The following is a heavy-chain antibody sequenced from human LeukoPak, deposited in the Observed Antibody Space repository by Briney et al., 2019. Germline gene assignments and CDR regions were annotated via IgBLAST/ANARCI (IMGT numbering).Heavy chain of an antibody. Sequence: GKGLEWVSSISSSSSYIYYADSVKGRFTISRDNAKNSLYLQMNSLRSEDTAVYYCVGEGHVIRWVRGASAFLLNGCADL. J-gene: IGHJ2*01. CDR3: VGEGHVIRWVRGASAFLLNGCADL. D-gene: IGHD3-10*01. CDR2: ISSSSSYI. V-gene: IGHV3-21*01.